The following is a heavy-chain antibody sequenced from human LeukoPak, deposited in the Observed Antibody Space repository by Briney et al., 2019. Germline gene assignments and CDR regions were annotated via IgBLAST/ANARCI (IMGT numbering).Heavy chain of an antibody. D-gene: IGHD5-18*01. CDR1: GFTFSSYA. Sequence: PGGSLRLSCAASGFTFSSYAMSWVRQAPGKGLEWVSAISGSGGSTYYADSVKGRFTISRDNSKNTLYLQMNSLRAEDTAVYYCAGGGYSYGYFSNGMDVWGQGTTVTVSS. CDR2: ISGSGGST. J-gene: IGHJ6*02. CDR3: AGGGYSYGYFSNGMDV. V-gene: IGHV3-23*01.